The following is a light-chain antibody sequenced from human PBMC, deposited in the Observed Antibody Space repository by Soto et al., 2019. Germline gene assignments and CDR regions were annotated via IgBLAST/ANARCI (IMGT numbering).Light chain of an antibody. CDR1: SSDVGGYNY. J-gene: IGLJ1*01. Sequence: QSVLTQPPSASGSPGQSVTISCTGTSSDVGGYNYVSWYQQHPGKAPKVIIYEVSKRPSGVPDRFSGSKSGSTASLTASGLQAEDEADYYCSSYAVTNIFVFGTGTKGTVL. V-gene: IGLV2-8*01. CDR3: SSYAVTNIFV. CDR2: EVS.